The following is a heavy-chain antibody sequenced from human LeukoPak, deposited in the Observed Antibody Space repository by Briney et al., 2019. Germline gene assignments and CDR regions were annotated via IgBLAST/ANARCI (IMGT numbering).Heavy chain of an antibody. V-gene: IGHV3-74*01. CDR2: INSDGSST. D-gene: IGHD4-17*01. CDR3: ARWETTVTTLDY. CDR1: GFTFSSYW. Sequence: PGGSLRLSRAASGFTFSSYWMHWVRQAPGKGLVWVSRINSDGSSTTYADSVKGRFTISRDNAKNTLYLQMNSLRAEDTAVYYCARWETTVTTLDYWGQGTLVTVSS. J-gene: IGHJ4*02.